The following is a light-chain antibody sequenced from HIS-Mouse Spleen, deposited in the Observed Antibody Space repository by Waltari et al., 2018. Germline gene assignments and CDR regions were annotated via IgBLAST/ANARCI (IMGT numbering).Light chain of an antibody. J-gene: IGKJ4*01. Sequence: DIQMTQSPSTLSASVGDRVTITCRASQSISSWLAWYQQKPGKAPKRLTYKACSLESGVPSRFSGSGSGKEFTLTISSLQPDDFATYYCQQYNSYSKLTFGGGTKVEIK. CDR1: QSISSW. V-gene: IGKV1-5*03. CDR3: QQYNSYSKLT. CDR2: KAC.